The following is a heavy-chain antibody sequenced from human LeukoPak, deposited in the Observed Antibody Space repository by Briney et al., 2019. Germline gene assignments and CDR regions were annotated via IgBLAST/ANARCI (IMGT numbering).Heavy chain of an antibody. D-gene: IGHD3-10*01. V-gene: IGHV3-23*01. CDR1: GFTFSSYA. Sequence: GGSLRLSCAASGFTFSSYAMSWVRQAPGKGLEWVSAISGSGGSTYYADSVKGRFTVSRDNSKNTLYLQMNSLRAEDTAVYYCAKWLGGWFLSSMYYFDYWGQGTLVTVSS. CDR3: AKWLGGWFLSSMYYFDY. J-gene: IGHJ4*02. CDR2: ISGSGGST.